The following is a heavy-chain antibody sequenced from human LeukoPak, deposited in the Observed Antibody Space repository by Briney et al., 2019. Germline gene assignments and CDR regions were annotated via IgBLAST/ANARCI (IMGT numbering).Heavy chain of an antibody. CDR1: GFTVSSNY. V-gene: IGHV3-53*01. D-gene: IGHD5-18*01. Sequence: GGSLRLSCAASGFTVSSNYMSWVRQAPGKGLEWVLVIYSGGSTYYADSVKGRFTISRDNSKNTLYLQMNSLRAEDTAVYYCARDSRGYSYGFDYWGQGTLVTVSS. CDR2: IYSGGST. CDR3: ARDSRGYSYGFDY. J-gene: IGHJ4*02.